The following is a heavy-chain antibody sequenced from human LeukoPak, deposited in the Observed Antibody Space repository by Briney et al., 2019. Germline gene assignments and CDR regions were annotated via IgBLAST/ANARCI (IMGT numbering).Heavy chain of an antibody. J-gene: IGHJ4*02. CDR2: ISSSSSYI. V-gene: IGHV3-21*01. CDR1: GFTFSSYS. D-gene: IGHD3-22*01. Sequence: GGSLRLSCAASGFTFSSYSMNWVRQAPGKGLEWVSSISSSSSYIYYADSVKGRFTISRDNAKNSLYLQMNSLRAEDTAVYYCARDGRSYDSSGYHLYYFDYRGQGTLVTVSS. CDR3: ARDGRSYDSSGYHLYYFDY.